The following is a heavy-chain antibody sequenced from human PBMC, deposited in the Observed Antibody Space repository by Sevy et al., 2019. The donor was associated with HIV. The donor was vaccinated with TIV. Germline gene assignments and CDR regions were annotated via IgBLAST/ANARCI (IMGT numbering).Heavy chain of an antibody. Sequence: ASVKVSCKASGYTFTGYYMHWVRQAPGQGLEWMGRINPNSGVTNYAQKFQGRVTMTRDTSISTAYMELSRLRSDDTAVYYCARVDYGDYEVDYWGQGTLVTVSS. CDR2: INPNSGVT. D-gene: IGHD4-17*01. CDR3: ARVDYGDYEVDY. V-gene: IGHV1-2*06. CDR1: GYTFTGYY. J-gene: IGHJ4*02.